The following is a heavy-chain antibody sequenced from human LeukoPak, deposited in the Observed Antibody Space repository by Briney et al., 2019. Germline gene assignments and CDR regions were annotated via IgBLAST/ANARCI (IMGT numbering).Heavy chain of an antibody. CDR1: GFTVSSNY. V-gene: IGHV3-53*01. J-gene: IGHJ6*02. CDR3: ARPLGYCSGGSCYEGHYYYGMDV. D-gene: IGHD2-15*01. CDR2: IYSGGST. Sequence: GGSLRLSCAASGFTVSSNYMSWVRQAPGKGLEWVSVIYSGGSTYYADSVKGRFTISRDNSKNTLYLQMNSLRAEDTAVYYCARPLGYCSGGSCYEGHYYYGMDVWGQGTTVTVSS.